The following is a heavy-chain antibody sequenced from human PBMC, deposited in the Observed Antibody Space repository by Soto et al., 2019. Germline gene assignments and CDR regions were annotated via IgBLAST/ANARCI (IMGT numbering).Heavy chain of an antibody. Sequence: EVQLLESGGGLVQPGGSLRLSCAASRFTFSSYAMSWVRQAPGKGLEWVSVISGSGDSTYYADYVRGRFTISRDNSKNTLYLQMNSLRAEDTAVYYCAKDRDGAAAGPTKFYGMDVWGQGTTVTVSS. J-gene: IGHJ6*02. CDR2: ISGSGDST. V-gene: IGHV3-23*01. CDR3: AKDRDGAAAGPTKFYGMDV. D-gene: IGHD6-13*01. CDR1: RFTFSSYA.